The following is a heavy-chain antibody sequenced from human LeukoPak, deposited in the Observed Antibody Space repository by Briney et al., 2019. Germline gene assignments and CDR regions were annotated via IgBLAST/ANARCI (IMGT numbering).Heavy chain of an antibody. V-gene: IGHV4-30-4*01. CDR3: ARELKRLRWYYGMDV. Sequence: SETLSLTCTVSGGSISSGDYYWSWIRQPPGKGLEWIGYIYYSGGTYYNPSLKSRVTISVDTSKNQFSLKLSSVTAADTAVYYCARELKRLRWYYGMDVWGQGTTVTVSS. CDR1: GGSISSGDYY. J-gene: IGHJ6*02. CDR2: IYYSGGT. D-gene: IGHD4-23*01.